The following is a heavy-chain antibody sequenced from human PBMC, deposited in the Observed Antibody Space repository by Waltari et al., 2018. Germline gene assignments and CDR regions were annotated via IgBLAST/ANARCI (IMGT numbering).Heavy chain of an antibody. V-gene: IGHV3-7*01. CDR2: MKQDGSEE. CDR1: GFTFSGYW. D-gene: IGHD2-21*01. CDR3: AREEVKAFDY. J-gene: IGHJ4*02. Sequence: EVQLVESGGGLVQPGGSLRLSCAASGFTFSGYWMTWVRQAPGKGREWVANMKQDGSEETYADSVRGRFTISRDNAKNSLYLQMNSLRVEDTAVYYCAREEVKAFDYWGPGTLVTVSS.